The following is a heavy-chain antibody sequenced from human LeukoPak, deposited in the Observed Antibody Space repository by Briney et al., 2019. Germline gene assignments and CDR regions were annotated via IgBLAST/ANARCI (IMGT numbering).Heavy chain of an antibody. Sequence: GGSLRLSCAASGFTFSSYAMSWVRQAPGKGLEWGSAISGSGGSTYYADSVKGRFTISRDNSKNTLYLQMNSLRAEDTAVYYCAKNLGIAVAGTYSWGQGTLVTVSS. J-gene: IGHJ4*02. CDR2: ISGSGGST. D-gene: IGHD6-19*01. CDR3: AKNLGIAVAGTYS. CDR1: GFTFSSYA. V-gene: IGHV3-23*01.